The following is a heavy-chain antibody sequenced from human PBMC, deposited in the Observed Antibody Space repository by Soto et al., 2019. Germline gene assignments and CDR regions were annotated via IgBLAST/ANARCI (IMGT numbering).Heavy chain of an antibody. Sequence: PSETLSLTCTVSGGSVSSGSYYWSWIRQPPGKGLDWIGYIYYSGSTNYNPSLKSRVTISVDTSKNQFSLKLSSVTAADTAVYYCARGFLPDIVVVPAAHNWFDPWGQGTLVTVSS. J-gene: IGHJ5*02. CDR3: ARGFLPDIVVVPAAHNWFDP. CDR1: GGSVSSGSYY. CDR2: IYYSGST. V-gene: IGHV4-61*01. D-gene: IGHD2-2*01.